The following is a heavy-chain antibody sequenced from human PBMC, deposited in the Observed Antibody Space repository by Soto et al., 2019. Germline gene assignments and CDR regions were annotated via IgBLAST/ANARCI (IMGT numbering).Heavy chain of an antibody. J-gene: IGHJ5*01. Sequence: GGSLRLSCSASGFSFSTYDMDWVRQAPGKAPEWIAHISTTSFTIYYADSVKGRFTISRDNARNSLYLEMKSLRDEDTAVYYCARDRCFDGSCYSASDSWGQGILVTVSS. D-gene: IGHD2-15*01. V-gene: IGHV3-48*02. CDR1: GFSFSTYD. CDR2: ISTTSFTI. CDR3: ARDRCFDGSCYSASDS.